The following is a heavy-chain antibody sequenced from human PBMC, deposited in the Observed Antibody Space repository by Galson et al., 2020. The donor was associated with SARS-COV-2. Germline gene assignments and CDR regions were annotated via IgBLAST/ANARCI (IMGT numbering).Heavy chain of an antibody. CDR3: ANQLELYNWFDP. J-gene: IGHJ5*02. D-gene: IGHD1-7*01. V-gene: IGHV4-31*03. CDR1: GGSISSGGYY. CDR2: IYYSGST. Sequence: SETLSLTCTVSGGSISSGGYYWSWIRQHPGKGLEWIGYIYYSGSTYYNPSLKSRVTISVDTSKNQFSLKLSSVTAADTAVYYCANQLELYNWFDPWGQGTLVTVSS.